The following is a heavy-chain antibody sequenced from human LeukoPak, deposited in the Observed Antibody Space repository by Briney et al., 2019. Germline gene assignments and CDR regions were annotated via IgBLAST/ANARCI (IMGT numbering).Heavy chain of an antibody. CDR2: ISSGGSTI. CDR3: ARGSDLKYFQY. J-gene: IGHJ1*01. Sequence: GGSLRLSCAASGFTFSSYSMNWVRQAPGKGLEWISYISSGGSTIYYADSVKGRFTISRDNAKNSLYLQMNSLRAEDTAVYYCARGSDLKYFQYWGQGTLVTVSS. CDR1: GFTFSSYS. V-gene: IGHV3-48*01.